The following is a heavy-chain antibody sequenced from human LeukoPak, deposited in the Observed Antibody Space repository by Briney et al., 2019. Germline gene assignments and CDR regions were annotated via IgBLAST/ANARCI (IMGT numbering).Heavy chain of an antibody. J-gene: IGHJ3*02. CDR1: GFTFSHYW. CDR2: MNQDGSEK. Sequence: GGSLRLSCAPSGFTFSHYWMTWVRQAPGKGLEWVANMNQDGSEKHYVDSVKGRFTISRDNANNSLYLQMNSLRAEDTAVYYCARAKRNGFDIWGQGTMVTVSS. V-gene: IGHV3-7*04. CDR3: ARAKRNGFDI.